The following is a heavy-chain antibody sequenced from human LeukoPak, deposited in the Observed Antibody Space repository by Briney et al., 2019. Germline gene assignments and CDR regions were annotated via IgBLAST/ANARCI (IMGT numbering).Heavy chain of an antibody. CDR3: ARTGENPPAATLYGMDV. Sequence: SVKVSCKASGGTFSSYGISWVRQAPGQGLEWMEGIIPIFGTANYAQKFQGRVTITADESTSTAYMELSSLRSEDTAVYYCARTGENPPAATLYGMDVWGQGTTVTVSS. CDR2: IIPIFGTA. V-gene: IGHV1-69*13. D-gene: IGHD2-15*01. J-gene: IGHJ6*02. CDR1: GGTFSSYG.